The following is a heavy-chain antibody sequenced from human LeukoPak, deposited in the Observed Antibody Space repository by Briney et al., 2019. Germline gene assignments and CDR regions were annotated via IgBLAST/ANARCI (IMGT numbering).Heavy chain of an antibody. J-gene: IGHJ4*02. CDR2: IYHSGST. CDR3: ARHFKWEPVEYFEY. D-gene: IGHD1-14*01. CDR1: GGSISSGGYY. V-gene: IGHV4-30-2*03. Sequence: SQTLSLTCTVSGGSISSGGYYWSWIRQPPGKGLEWIGYIYHSGSTYYNPSLKSRVTISVDTSKNQFSLKLNSVTAADTAVYYCARHFKWEPVEYFEYWGQGTLVTVSS.